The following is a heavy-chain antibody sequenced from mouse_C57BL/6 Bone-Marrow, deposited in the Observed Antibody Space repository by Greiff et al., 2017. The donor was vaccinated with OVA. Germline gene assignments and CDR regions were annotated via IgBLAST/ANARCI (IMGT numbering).Heavy chain of an antibody. CDR2: LSDGGSYT. V-gene: IGHV5-4*03. Sequence: EVKLEESGGGLVKPGGSLKLSCAASGFTFSSYAMSWVRQTPEKRLEWVATLSDGGSYTYYPDNVKGRFTISRDNAKNNLYLQMSQLKSEDTAMYYCARYYYGSLYYFDYWGQGTTLTVSS. CDR3: ARYYYGSLYYFDY. CDR1: GFTFSSYA. D-gene: IGHD1-1*01. J-gene: IGHJ2*01.